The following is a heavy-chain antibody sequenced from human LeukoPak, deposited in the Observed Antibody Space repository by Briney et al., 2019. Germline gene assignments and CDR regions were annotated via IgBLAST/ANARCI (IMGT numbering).Heavy chain of an antibody. D-gene: IGHD1-1*01. CDR1: GFTFSNAW. Sequence: GXSLRLSCAASGFTFSNAWMSWVRQAPGKGLEWVGRIKNKADGGTTDYAAPVKGRFTISRDDSKNTLYLQMNSLKTEDTAMYYCTTHDPINRSWGQGTLVTVSS. J-gene: IGHJ4*02. CDR3: TTHDPINRS. V-gene: IGHV3-15*01. CDR2: IKNKADGGTT.